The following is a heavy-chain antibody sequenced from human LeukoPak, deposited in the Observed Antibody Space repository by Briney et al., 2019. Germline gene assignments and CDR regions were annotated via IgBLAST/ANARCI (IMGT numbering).Heavy chain of an antibody. CDR1: GYTFTGYY. D-gene: IGHD3-10*01. CDR2: INPNSGGT. CDR3: ARERWRYGSGSYWDY. J-gene: IGHJ4*02. Sequence: ASVKVSCKASGYTFTGYYMHWVRQAPGQGLEWMGWINPNSGGTNYAQKFQGRVTMTRDRSISTAYMELSRLRSDDTAVYYCARERWRYGSGSYWDYWGQGTLVTVSS. V-gene: IGHV1-2*02.